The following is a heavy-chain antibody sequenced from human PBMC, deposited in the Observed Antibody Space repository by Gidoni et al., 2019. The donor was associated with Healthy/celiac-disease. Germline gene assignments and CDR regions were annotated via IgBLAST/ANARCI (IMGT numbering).Heavy chain of an antibody. Sequence: EVQLLESGGGLVQPGGSLSLSCAASGFTFSSYAMSWVRQAPGKGLEWVSAISGSGGSTYYADSVKGRFTISRDNSKNTLYLQMNSLRAEDTAVYYCAKDLIPRVVVVGGFDYWGQGTLVTVSS. CDR2: ISGSGGST. CDR3: AKDLIPRVVVVGGFDY. V-gene: IGHV3-23*01. J-gene: IGHJ4*02. CDR1: GFTFSSYA. D-gene: IGHD2-15*01.